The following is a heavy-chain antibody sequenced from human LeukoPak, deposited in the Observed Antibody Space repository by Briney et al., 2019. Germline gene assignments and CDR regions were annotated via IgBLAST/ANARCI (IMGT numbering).Heavy chain of an antibody. CDR1: GFTFSSYD. D-gene: IGHD3-10*01. CDR2: ISYDGSNK. J-gene: IGHJ6*02. V-gene: IGHV3-30-3*01. CDR3: ARDMGDYYYYGMDV. Sequence: GRSLRLSCAASGFTFSSYDMHWVRQAPGKGLEWVAVISYDGSNKYYADSVKGRFTISRDNSKNTLYLQMNSLRAEDTAVYYCARDMGDYYYYGMDVWGQGTTVTVSS.